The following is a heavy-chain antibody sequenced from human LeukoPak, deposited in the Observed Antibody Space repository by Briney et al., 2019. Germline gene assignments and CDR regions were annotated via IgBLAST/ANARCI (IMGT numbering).Heavy chain of an antibody. Sequence: ASVKVSCKASGYSFIDFYIHFVRQAPGQGLEWMGWINPNSGDTKYAQTFQGRVTMSGDTSISTAYMELSSLTIDDTAVYYCARDQYYDSKGWFDPWGQGTLVTVSS. CDR1: GYSFIDFY. CDR3: ARDQYYDSKGWFDP. CDR2: INPNSGDT. J-gene: IGHJ5*02. V-gene: IGHV1-2*02. D-gene: IGHD3-22*01.